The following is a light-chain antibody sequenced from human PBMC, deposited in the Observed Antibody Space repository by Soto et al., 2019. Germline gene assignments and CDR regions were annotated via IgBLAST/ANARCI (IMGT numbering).Light chain of an antibody. J-gene: IGKJ4*01. CDR1: QSVSSY. CDR2: DAS. CDR3: QQYNSYPLT. Sequence: ERVMPQSPASLSVSPGERATLSCRASQSVSSYLAWYQQKPGQAPRLLIYDASNRATGIPARFSGSGSGTDFTLTISSLQPDDFATYHCQQYNSYPLTFGGGTKVDIK. V-gene: IGKV3D-15*01.